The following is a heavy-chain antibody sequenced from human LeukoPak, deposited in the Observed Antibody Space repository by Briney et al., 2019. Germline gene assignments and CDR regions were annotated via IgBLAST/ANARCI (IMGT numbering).Heavy chain of an antibody. J-gene: IGHJ4*02. D-gene: IGHD1-26*01. V-gene: IGHV4-31*03. CDR3: ARSESGASDY. CDR1: GGSISSGGYY. CDR2: IYYSGST. Sequence: PSETLSLTCTVSGGSISSGGYYWSWIRQHPGKGLEWIGYIYYSGSTYYNPSLKSRVTISVDTSKYQFSLKLSSVTAADTAVYYCARSESGASDYWGQGTLVTVSS.